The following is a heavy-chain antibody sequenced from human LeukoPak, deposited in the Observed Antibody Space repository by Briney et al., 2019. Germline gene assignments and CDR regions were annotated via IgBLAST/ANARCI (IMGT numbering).Heavy chain of an antibody. J-gene: IGHJ3*02. CDR1: GGSISSGSYY. V-gene: IGHV4-61*02. CDR2: IYTSGST. Sequence: SETLSLTCTVSGGSISSGSYYWSWIRQPAGKGLEWIGRIYTSGSTNYNPSLKSRVTISVDTSKNQFSLKLSSVTAADTAVYYCARVYCSGGSCRYDAFDIWGQGTMVTVSS. D-gene: IGHD2-15*01. CDR3: ARVYCSGGSCRYDAFDI.